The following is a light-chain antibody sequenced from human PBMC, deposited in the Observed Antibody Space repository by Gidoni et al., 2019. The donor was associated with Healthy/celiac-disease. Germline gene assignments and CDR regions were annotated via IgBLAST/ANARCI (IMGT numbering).Light chain of an antibody. CDR2: DAS. CDR1: QSISSW. CDR3: QQYNSYPYT. V-gene: IGKV1-5*01. Sequence: DIQMTQSPSTLSASVGDRVTITYRASQSISSWLAWYQQKPGKAPNLLIYDASSLESGVPSRFSGSGSGTEFTLTISSLQPDDFATYYCQQYNSYPYTFGQGTKLEIK. J-gene: IGKJ2*01.